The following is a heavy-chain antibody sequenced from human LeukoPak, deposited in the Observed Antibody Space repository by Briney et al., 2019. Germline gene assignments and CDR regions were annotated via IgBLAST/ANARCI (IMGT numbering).Heavy chain of an antibody. CDR1: GYTFTSYA. V-gene: IGHV1-69*13. Sequence: SVKVSCKASGYTFTSYAMHWVRQAPGQGLEWMGGIIPIFGTANYAQKFQGRVTITADESTSTAYMELSSLRSEDTAVYYCARGSALNYYYDSSGYYSFDYWGQGTLVTVSS. D-gene: IGHD3-22*01. CDR2: IIPIFGTA. CDR3: ARGSALNYYYDSSGYYSFDY. J-gene: IGHJ4*02.